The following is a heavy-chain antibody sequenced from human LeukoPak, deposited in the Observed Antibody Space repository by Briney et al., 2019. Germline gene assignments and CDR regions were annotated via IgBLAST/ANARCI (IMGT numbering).Heavy chain of an antibody. CDR3: ARLPGSGWLYYFDY. Sequence: ASVKVSCEASGYTFISYGISWVRQAPGQGLEWMEWISAYNGNTNYAQKLQGRVTMTTDTSTSTAYMELRSLRSDDTAVYYCARLPGSGWLYYFDYWGQGTLVTVSS. J-gene: IGHJ4*02. V-gene: IGHV1-18*01. D-gene: IGHD6-19*01. CDR2: ISAYNGNT. CDR1: GYTFISYG.